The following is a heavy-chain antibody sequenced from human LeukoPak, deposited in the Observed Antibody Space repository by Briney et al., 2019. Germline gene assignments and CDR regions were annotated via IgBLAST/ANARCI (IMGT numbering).Heavy chain of an antibody. Sequence: ASVKVSCKASGYSFTGYYMHWVRQAPGQGLEWMGWINPKSGGTNCAQKFQGRVTMTRDTSTSTVYMELSSLRSEDTAVYYCASAIFASLYYYGMDVWGQGTTVTVSS. D-gene: IGHD2-2*02. CDR2: INPKSGGT. V-gene: IGHV1-2*02. J-gene: IGHJ6*02. CDR3: ASAIFASLYYYGMDV. CDR1: GYSFTGYY.